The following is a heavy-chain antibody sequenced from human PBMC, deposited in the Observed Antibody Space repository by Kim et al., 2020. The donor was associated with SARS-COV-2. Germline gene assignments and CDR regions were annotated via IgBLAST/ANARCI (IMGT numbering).Heavy chain of an antibody. CDR3: AALIVGAPPGGGMDV. CDR1: GFTFSSYG. J-gene: IGHJ6*02. D-gene: IGHD1-26*01. V-gene: IGHV3-30*03. Sequence: GGSLRLSCAASGFTFSSYGMHWVRQAPGKGLEWVAVISYDGSNKYYADSVKGRFTISRDNSKNTLYLQMNRLRAEDTAVYYCAALIVGAPPGGGMDVWGQGTTVTVSS. CDR2: ISYDGSNK.